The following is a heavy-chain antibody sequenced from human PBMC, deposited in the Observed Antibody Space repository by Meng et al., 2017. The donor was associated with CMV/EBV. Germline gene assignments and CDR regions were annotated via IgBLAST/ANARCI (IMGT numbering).Heavy chain of an antibody. J-gene: IGHJ6*02. D-gene: IGHD4-11*01. CDR3: ARGSYRNYRSSYYYYGMDV. CDR2: INHSGST. V-gene: IGHV4-34*01. CDR1: GGSFSGSY. Sequence: SQTLSLTCAVYGGSFSGSYWSWIRQPPGKGLEWIGEINHSGSTNYNPSLKSRVTISVDTSKNQFSLKLSSVTAADTAVYYCARGSYRNYRSSYYYYGMDVWGQGTTVTVSS.